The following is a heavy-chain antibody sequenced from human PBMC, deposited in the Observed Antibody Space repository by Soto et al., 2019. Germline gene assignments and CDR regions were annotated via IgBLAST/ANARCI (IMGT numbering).Heavy chain of an antibody. Sequence: PSETLSLTCAVYGGSFSGYYWSWIRQPPGKGLEWIGEINHSGSTNYNPSLKSRVTISVDTSKNKFSLKLSSVTAADTAVYYCARLVPTEGFDSWGQGTLVTVSS. CDR2: INHSGST. J-gene: IGHJ4*02. CDR3: ARLVPTEGFDS. CDR1: GGSFSGYY. V-gene: IGHV4-34*01.